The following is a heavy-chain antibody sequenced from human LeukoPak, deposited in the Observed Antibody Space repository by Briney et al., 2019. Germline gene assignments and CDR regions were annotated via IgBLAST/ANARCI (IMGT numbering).Heavy chain of an antibody. CDR1: GGSISSYY. V-gene: IGHV4-59*08. J-gene: IGHJ4*02. Sequence: SETLSLTCTVSGGSISSYYWNWIRQPPGKGLEWIGYIYYSGSTNYNPSLKSRVTISVDTSKNQFSLKLSSVTAADTAVYYCARVVGATKGPFDYWGQGTLATVSS. CDR3: ARVVGATKGPFDY. CDR2: IYYSGST. D-gene: IGHD1-26*01.